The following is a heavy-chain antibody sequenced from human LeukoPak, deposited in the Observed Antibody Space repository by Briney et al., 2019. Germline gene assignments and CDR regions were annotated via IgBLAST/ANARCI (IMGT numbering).Heavy chain of an antibody. CDR3: ASHRRSHGSEY. CDR2: VYYSGST. J-gene: IGHJ4*02. CDR1: GGSISSDDYY. Sequence: PSETLSLTCTVSGGSISSDDYYWSWIRQPPGKGLEWIGYVYYSGSTDYSPSLKSRLTISADTSKNQFSLKLSSVTAADTAVYYCASHRRSHGSEYWGQGTLVTVSS. V-gene: IGHV4-61*08. D-gene: IGHD3-10*01.